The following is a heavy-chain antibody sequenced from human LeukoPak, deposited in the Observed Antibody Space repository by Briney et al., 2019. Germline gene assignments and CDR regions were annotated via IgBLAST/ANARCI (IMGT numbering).Heavy chain of an antibody. V-gene: IGHV3-30*18. CDR2: ISYDRSNE. D-gene: IGHD3-22*01. CDR3: AKGTTGHYYDRNGYWYYFDS. Sequence: GGSLRLSCAASGSTSGFTFSSFAMYWVRQSPGKGLEWVAVISYDRSNEYYADSVKGRFTISRDNPKNTLFLQMNSLRAEDTAVYYCAKGTTGHYYDRNGYWYYFDSWGQGTLVTVSS. J-gene: IGHJ4*02. CDR1: GFTFSSFA.